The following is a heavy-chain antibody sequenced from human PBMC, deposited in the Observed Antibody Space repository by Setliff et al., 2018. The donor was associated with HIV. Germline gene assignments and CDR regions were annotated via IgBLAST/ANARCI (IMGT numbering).Heavy chain of an antibody. D-gene: IGHD2-2*01. CDR1: GFTFSNYA. Sequence: GGSLRLSCVTSGFTFSNYAMNWVRQAPGKGLEWVSSISPDSTYIYYADSVKGRFTISRDNAKNSLYLQMNSLRAEDTAVYYCTRRYCTSTSCSSPYDYWGRGTLVTVSS. V-gene: IGHV3-21*01. CDR3: TRRYCTSTSCSSPYDY. CDR2: ISPDSTYI. J-gene: IGHJ4*02.